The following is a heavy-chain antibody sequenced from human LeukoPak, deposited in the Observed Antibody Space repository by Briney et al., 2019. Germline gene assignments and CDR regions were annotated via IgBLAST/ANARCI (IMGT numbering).Heavy chain of an antibody. J-gene: IGHJ6*02. Sequence: GGSLRLSCAASGFTFSSYWMSWVRPAPGKGLEWVANIKQDGSEKYYVDSVKGRFTISRDNAKNSLYLQMNSLRAEDTAVYYCARASYSSGWYSASYYYGMDVWGQGTTVTVSS. CDR3: ARASYSSGWYSASYYYGMDV. CDR2: IKQDGSEK. D-gene: IGHD6-19*01. V-gene: IGHV3-7*01. CDR1: GFTFSSYW.